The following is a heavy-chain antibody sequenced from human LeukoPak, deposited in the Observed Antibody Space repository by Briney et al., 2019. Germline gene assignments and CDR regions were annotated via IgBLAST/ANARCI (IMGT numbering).Heavy chain of an antibody. CDR2: ISYDGSNK. D-gene: IGHD3-22*01. Sequence: GGSLRLSCAASGFTFSSYGMHWVRQAPGKGLELVAVISYDGSNKYYADSVKGRFTISRDNYKKTLYLQMNSLRAEDTAVYYCARSAAMISLQLDYWGQGTLVTVSS. J-gene: IGHJ4*02. CDR3: ARSAAMISLQLDY. CDR1: GFTFSSYG. V-gene: IGHV3-30*03.